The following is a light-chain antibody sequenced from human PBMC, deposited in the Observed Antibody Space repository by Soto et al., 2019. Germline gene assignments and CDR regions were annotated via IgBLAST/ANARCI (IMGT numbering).Light chain of an antibody. CDR3: SSYTGTSPPLV. CDR2: EVS. CDR1: SSDVGSYNL. J-gene: IGLJ3*02. Sequence: QSALTQPASVSGSPGQSITISCTGTSSDVGSYNLVSWYQQHPGKAPKLMISEVSNRPSGVSNRFSGSKSGNTASLTMSGLQAEDEADYYCSSYTGTSPPLVFGGGTKVTVL. V-gene: IGLV2-14*02.